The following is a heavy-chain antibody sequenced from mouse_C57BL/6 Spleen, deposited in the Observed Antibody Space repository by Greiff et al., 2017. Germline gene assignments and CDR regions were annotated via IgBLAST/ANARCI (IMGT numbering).Heavy chain of an antibody. CDR3: TRDPLLYFDV. J-gene: IGHJ1*03. CDR2: ISSGGDYI. V-gene: IGHV5-9-1*02. D-gene: IGHD2-1*01. Sequence: EVKLMESGEGLVKPGGSLKLSCAASGFTFSSYAMSWVRQTPEKRLEWVAYISSGGDYIYYADTVKGRFTISRDNARNTLYLQMSSLKSEDTAMYYCTRDPLLYFDVWGTGTTVTVSS. CDR1: GFTFSSYA.